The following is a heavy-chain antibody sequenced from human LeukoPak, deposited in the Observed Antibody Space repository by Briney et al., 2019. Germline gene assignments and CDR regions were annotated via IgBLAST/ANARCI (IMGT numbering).Heavy chain of an antibody. CDR1: GFTFSSYA. J-gene: IGHJ6*02. Sequence: GGSLRLSCAASGFTFSSYAMSWVRQAPGKGLEWVSAIRGSGGSTYYADSVKGRFTISRDNSKNTLYLQMNSLRAEDTAVYYCARNLGYCSSTSCLRYYYYYGMDVWGQGTTVTVSS. CDR3: ARNLGYCSSTSCLRYYYYYGMDV. D-gene: IGHD2-2*01. CDR2: IRGSGGST. V-gene: IGHV3-23*01.